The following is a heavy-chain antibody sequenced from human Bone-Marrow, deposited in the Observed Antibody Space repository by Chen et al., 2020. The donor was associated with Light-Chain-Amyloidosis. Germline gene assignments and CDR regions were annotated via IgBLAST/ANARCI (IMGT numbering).Heavy chain of an antibody. CDR3: ARTSGPSHFDY. D-gene: IGHD3-10*01. CDR2: IYYDGST. CDR1: GGSIRGYF. J-gene: IGHJ4*02. Sequence: QVQLRESGPGLVQASETLSLTCTVSGGSIRGYFWSWIRQSPGKGLEWIGYIYYDGSTHYNPSLKSRVTISQDTSKNQYSLKLNSVTAADTAIYYCARTSGPSHFDYWGQGTLVTVSS. V-gene: IGHV4-59*01.